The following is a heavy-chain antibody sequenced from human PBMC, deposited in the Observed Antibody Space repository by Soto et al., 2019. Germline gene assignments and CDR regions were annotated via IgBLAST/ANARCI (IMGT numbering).Heavy chain of an antibody. V-gene: IGHV4-31*03. J-gene: IGHJ5*02. D-gene: IGHD2-2*01. CDR2: IYYSGST. Sequence: PSETLSLTCTVSGGSISSGGYYWSWIRQHPGKGLEWIGYIYYSGSTYYNPSLKSRVTISVDTSKNQFSLKLSSVTAADTAVYYCARGPQRYCSSTSCYSAGYHNWFDPWGQGTLVTVSS. CDR1: GGSISSGGYY. CDR3: ARGPQRYCSSTSCYSAGYHNWFDP.